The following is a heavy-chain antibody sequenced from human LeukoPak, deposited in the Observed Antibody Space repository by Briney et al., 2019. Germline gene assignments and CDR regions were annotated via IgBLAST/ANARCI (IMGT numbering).Heavy chain of an antibody. D-gene: IGHD3-3*01. J-gene: IGHJ3*02. V-gene: IGHV4-39*07. CDR2: IYYSGST. Sequence: SETLSLTCTVSGGSISSSSYYWGWIRQPPGKGLEWIGSIYYSGSTYYNPSLKSRVTISVDTSKNQFSLKLSSVTAADTAVYYCARDRSYYDFWSGYHQNDAFDIWGQGTMVTVSS. CDR1: GGSISSSSYY. CDR3: ARDRSYYDFWSGYHQNDAFDI.